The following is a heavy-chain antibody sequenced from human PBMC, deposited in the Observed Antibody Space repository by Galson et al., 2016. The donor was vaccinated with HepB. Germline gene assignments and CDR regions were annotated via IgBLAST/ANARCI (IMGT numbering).Heavy chain of an antibody. CDR2: DSMDGRRK. V-gene: IGHV3-30*18. J-gene: IGHJ4*02. CDR3: AKRHEYCPPVGCSVDY. Sequence: SLRLSCAASGFTFSNYGMHWVRQPPGKGLEWVAADSMDGRRKFYADSVKGRFTISRDNSNNILFLQMSSLRVDDTAVYFCAKRHEYCPPVGCSVDYWGQGTLVSVSP. D-gene: IGHD2/OR15-2a*01. CDR1: GFTFSNYG.